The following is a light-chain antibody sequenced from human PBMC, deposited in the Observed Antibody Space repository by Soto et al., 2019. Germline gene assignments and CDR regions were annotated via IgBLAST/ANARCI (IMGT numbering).Light chain of an antibody. Sequence: QSVLTQPPSASGTPGQRVTISCSGSSSNIGSNTVNWFQQLPGTAPKLLIFSNNQRPSGVPDRFSGSKSGTSASLAISGLQSEDESDYYCAAWDYSLNGVVFGGGTKRTVL. CDR2: SNN. CDR1: SSNIGSNT. V-gene: IGLV1-44*01. J-gene: IGLJ2*01. CDR3: AAWDYSLNGVV.